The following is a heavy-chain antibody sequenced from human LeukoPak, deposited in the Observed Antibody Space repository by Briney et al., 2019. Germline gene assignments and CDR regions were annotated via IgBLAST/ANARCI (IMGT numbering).Heavy chain of an antibody. CDR2: MSSSGDST. V-gene: IGHV3-23*01. CDR3: AKDDRSVVRGTSDY. CDR1: GFTVSSNY. D-gene: IGHD3-10*01. Sequence: PGGSLRLSCAASGFTVSSNYMSWVRQAPGKGLEWVAAMSSSGDSTYYTDSVNGRFTISRDNSKSTLYLQMNSLRVEDTAVYYCAKDDRSVVRGTSDYWGQGTLVTVSS. J-gene: IGHJ4*02.